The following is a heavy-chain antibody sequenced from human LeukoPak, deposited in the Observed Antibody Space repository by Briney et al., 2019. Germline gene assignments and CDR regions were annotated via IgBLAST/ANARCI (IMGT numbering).Heavy chain of an antibody. Sequence: GGSLRLSCAASGFTVSSNYMSWVRQAPGKGLEWVSAISGSGGSTYYADSVKGRFTISRDNSKNTLYLQMNSLRAEDTAVYYCAKGHRIAARPYYFDYWGQGTLVTVSS. V-gene: IGHV3-23*01. J-gene: IGHJ4*02. CDR2: ISGSGGST. CDR3: AKGHRIAARPYYFDY. CDR1: GFTVSSNY. D-gene: IGHD6-6*01.